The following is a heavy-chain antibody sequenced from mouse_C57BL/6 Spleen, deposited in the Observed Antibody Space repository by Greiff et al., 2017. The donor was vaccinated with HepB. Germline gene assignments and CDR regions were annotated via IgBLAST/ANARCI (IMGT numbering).Heavy chain of an antibody. Sequence: EVKLVESGGGLVQPGGSMKLSCAASGFTFSDAWMDWVRQSPEKGLEWVAEIRNKANNHATYYAESVKGRLTISRDDSKSSVYLQMNSLRAEDTGIYYCTRMGLRRYFDVWGTGTTVTVSS. J-gene: IGHJ1*03. CDR1: GFTFSDAW. CDR3: TRMGLRRYFDV. V-gene: IGHV6-6*01. D-gene: IGHD2-4*01. CDR2: IRNKANNHAT.